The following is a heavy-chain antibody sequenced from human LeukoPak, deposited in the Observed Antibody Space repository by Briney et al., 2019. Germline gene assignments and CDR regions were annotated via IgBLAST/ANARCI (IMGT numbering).Heavy chain of an antibody. V-gene: IGHV4-34*01. CDR1: GGSFSGYY. CDR2: INHSGST. J-gene: IGHJ6*02. D-gene: IGHD6-13*01. Sequence: SETLSLTCAVYGGSFSGYYWSWIRQPPGKGLEWIGEINHSGSTNYNPSLKSRVTISVDTSKNQFSLKLSSVTAADTAVYYCARGGSSSRSNYYYGMDVWGQGTTVTISS. CDR3: ARGGSSSRSNYYYGMDV.